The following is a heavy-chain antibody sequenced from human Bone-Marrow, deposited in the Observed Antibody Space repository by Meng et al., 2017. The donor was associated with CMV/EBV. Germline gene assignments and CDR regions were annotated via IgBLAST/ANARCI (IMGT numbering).Heavy chain of an antibody. CDR3: AKEKHCDVWSGGSAGMDV. Sequence: SLKISRAASGFTFSSYGMHWGRQAPGKGPEWVAVIWYDGSNKYYAHSVKGRFTISRDNSKYTLYLHMNSLRAKDTAVYYCAKEKHCDVWSGGSAGMDVWGQGTTVTVSS. CDR2: IWYDGSNK. CDR1: GFTFSSYG. J-gene: IGHJ6*01. V-gene: IGHV3-33*06. D-gene: IGHD3-3*01.